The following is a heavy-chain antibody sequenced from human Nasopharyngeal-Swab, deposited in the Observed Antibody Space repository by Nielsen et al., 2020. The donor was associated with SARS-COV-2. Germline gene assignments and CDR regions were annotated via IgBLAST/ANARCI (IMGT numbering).Heavy chain of an antibody. CDR3: ARGTADYSNPSFDY. CDR1: GFTFDDYT. D-gene: IGHD4-11*01. J-gene: IGHJ4*02. V-gene: IGHV3-9*01. CDR2: INWNSGRK. Sequence: GGSLRLSCAASGFTFDDYTMHWVRQPPGEGLEWVSGINWNSGRKGYAGSVKGRFTISRDNAKNSLYLLMNSLRSEDTALYYCARGTADYSNPSFDYWGQGTLVTVPS.